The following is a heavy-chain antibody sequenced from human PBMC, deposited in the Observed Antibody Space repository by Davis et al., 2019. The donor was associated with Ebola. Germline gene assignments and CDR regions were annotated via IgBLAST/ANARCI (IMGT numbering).Heavy chain of an antibody. CDR1: GFAFSSYG. J-gene: IGHJ6*03. CDR3: AKTTGNSYFYYMDV. V-gene: IGHV3-23*01. CDR2: ISGGGATT. Sequence: GESLKISCAASGFAFSSYGMTWVRQAPGKGLEWVSVISGGGATTNNADSVKGRFTISRDNYKSTLYLEMKNLRAEDTAVYYCAKTTGNSYFYYMDVWGKGTTVTVSS. D-gene: IGHD1-1*01.